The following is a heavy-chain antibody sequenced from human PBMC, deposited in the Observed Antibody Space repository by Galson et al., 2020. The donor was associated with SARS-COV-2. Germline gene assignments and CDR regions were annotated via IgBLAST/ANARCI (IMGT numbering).Heavy chain of an antibody. Sequence: GGSLRLSCSGSGFTFSSSAMHWVRQAPGKGLEYVSAINNNGGSTYYADSVKGRFIISRDNSKNTVYLQMTSLRPEDTAVYYCVKGVGLRYYYYMDVWGKGTTVTVSS. D-gene: IGHD6-25*01. V-gene: IGHV3-64D*06. J-gene: IGHJ6*03. CDR3: VKGVGLRYYYYMDV. CDR2: INNNGGST. CDR1: GFTFSSSA.